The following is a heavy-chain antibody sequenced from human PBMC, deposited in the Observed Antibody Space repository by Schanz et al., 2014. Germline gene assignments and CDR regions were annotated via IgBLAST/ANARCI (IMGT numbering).Heavy chain of an antibody. J-gene: IGHJ4*02. D-gene: IGHD2-21*01. Sequence: QVQLVQSGAEVKKPGASVKVSCKASGYTFTGHHMHWVRQAPGQGLEWMGWITKSGDRNYAQKFQGRVTMTRDTSISTAYMELSRLTSDDTAIYYCARDDSPSTKPFDSWGQGTLVSVSS. V-gene: IGHV1-2*02. CDR2: ITKSGDR. CDR1: GYTFTGHH. CDR3: ARDDSPSTKPFDS.